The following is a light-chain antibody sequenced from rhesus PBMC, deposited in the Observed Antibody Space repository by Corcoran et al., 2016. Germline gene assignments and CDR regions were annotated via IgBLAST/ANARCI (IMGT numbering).Light chain of an antibody. J-gene: IGKJ3*01. Sequence: DIQMTQSPSSLSASVGERVTITCRASQGISDDLNWYQQKPGKVPKRLIYAASSLESGVPSRFSGSGSMTDFTLTITSLQPEDFAAYTCLKGSSPPFTFGPGTKLDI. CDR3: LKGSSPPFT. V-gene: IGKV1-36*02. CDR2: AAS. CDR1: QGISDD.